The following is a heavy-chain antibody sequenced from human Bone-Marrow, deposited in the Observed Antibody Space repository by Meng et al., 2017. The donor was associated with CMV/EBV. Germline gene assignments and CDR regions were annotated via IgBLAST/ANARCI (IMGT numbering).Heavy chain of an antibody. Sequence: GESLKISCAASGFTFTNAWMSWVRQAPGKGLEWVGRIKSKTDGGTIDYAAPVKARFTISRDDSKNTLYVQMNSLKTEDTAVYYCTTDTSGYVDWGQGTLVTFSS. J-gene: IGHJ4*02. CDR1: GFTFTNAW. CDR3: TTDTSGYVD. D-gene: IGHD3-22*01. V-gene: IGHV3-15*01. CDR2: IKSKTDGGTI.